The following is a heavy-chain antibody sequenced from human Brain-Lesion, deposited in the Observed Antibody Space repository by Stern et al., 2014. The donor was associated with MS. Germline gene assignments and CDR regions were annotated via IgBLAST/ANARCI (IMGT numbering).Heavy chain of an antibody. CDR3: ARGERWFDS. J-gene: IGHJ5*01. CDR1: GFTFSNYW. CDR2: VNNDGRRT. V-gene: IGHV3-74*02. D-gene: IGHD3-10*01. Sequence: EDQLVESGGGLVQPGGSPRLSCAAFGFTFSNYWMHWVRQAAGKGLVWVSRVNNDGRRTSYADSVKGRFTMSRDNAKNTLYLQMNSLRVEDTAIYYCARGERWFDSWGQGTLVTVSS.